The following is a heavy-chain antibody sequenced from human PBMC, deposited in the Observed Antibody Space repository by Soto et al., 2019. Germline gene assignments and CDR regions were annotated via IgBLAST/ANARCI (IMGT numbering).Heavy chain of an antibody. V-gene: IGHV3-23*01. CDR3: AKDTHRPYCSSVSCPFDY. J-gene: IGHJ4*02. CDR2: IDYTGGYS. CDR1: GFTFSSYA. Sequence: SLRLSCAASGFTFSSYAMNWVRQAPGKGLEWVSTIDYTGGYSYYADSVKGRFTISRDNSQKTLDLQMNSLRAEDTAIYYCAKDTHRPYCSSVSCPFDYWGQGTLVTVSS. D-gene: IGHD2-2*01.